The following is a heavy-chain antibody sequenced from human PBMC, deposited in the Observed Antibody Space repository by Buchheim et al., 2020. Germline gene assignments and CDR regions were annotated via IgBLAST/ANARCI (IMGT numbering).Heavy chain of an antibody. CDR2: IKQDGSEK. CDR1: GFTFSSYW. D-gene: IGHD6-19*01. J-gene: IGHJ4*02. Sequence: EVQLVESGGGLVQPGGSLRLSCAASGFTFSSYWMSWVRQAPGKGLEWVVNIKQDGSEKYYVDSVKGRFTISRDNAKNSLYLQMNSLRAEDTAVYYCAREKYSSGQPHDYYFDYWGQGTL. V-gene: IGHV3-7*03. CDR3: AREKYSSGQPHDYYFDY.